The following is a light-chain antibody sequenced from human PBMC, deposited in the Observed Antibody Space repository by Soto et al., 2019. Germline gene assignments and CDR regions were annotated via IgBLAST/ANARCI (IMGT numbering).Light chain of an antibody. CDR2: EGI. CDR1: SSTVGGFNV. Sequence: QSVLTQPASVSGSPGQSITISCTGTSSTVGGFNVVSWYQQHPGKAPKVIIYEGIKRPSGVSNRFSGSNSGSTASLTISGLQAEDEADYYCCSYMGATTYVFGTGTKV. CDR3: CSYMGATTYV. J-gene: IGLJ1*01. V-gene: IGLV2-23*01.